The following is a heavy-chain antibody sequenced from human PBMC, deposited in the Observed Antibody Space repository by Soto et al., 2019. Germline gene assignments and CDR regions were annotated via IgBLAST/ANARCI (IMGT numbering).Heavy chain of an antibody. CDR3: ARAHPELRYFDWLYHDAFDI. CDR1: GYTFTSYG. D-gene: IGHD3-9*01. J-gene: IGHJ3*02. V-gene: IGHV1-18*01. Sequence: GASVKVSCKASGYTFTSYGISWVRQAPGQGLEWMGWISAYNGNTNYAQKLQGRVTITTDTSTSTAYMELRSLRSDDTAVYYCARAHPELRYFDWLYHDAFDIWGQGTMVTVSS. CDR2: ISAYNGNT.